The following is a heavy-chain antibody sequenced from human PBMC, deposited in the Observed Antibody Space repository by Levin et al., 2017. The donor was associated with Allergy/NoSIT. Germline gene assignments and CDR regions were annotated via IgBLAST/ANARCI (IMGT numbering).Heavy chain of an antibody. D-gene: IGHD2-21*02. CDR3: AWGHIVVVTAIPIDY. V-gene: IGHV3-23*01. J-gene: IGHJ4*02. CDR2: ISGSGGST. Sequence: PGGSLRLSCAASGFNFSSYAMSWVRQAPGKGLEWVSAISGSGGSTYYADSVKGRFTISRDNSKNTLYLQMNSLRAEDTAVYYCAWGHIVVVTAIPIDYWGQGILVTVSS. CDR1: GFNFSSYA.